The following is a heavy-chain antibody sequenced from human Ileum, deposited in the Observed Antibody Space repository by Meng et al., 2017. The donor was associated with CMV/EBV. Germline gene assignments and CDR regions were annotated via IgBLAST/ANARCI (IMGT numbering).Heavy chain of an antibody. D-gene: IGHD6-19*01. Sequence: VHLVESGGXFVKPGGSLRVPCAASGFTFSNYWMHWVRQAPGKGLMCVSRINPNGRDITYADSVKGRFTISRDNAKNTLYLQMNNLRAEDTAIYYCVRGTSAWYGVDYWGQGTLVTVSS. V-gene: IGHV3-74*03. CDR2: INPNGRDI. J-gene: IGHJ4*02. CDR1: GFTFSNYW. CDR3: VRGTSAWYGVDY.